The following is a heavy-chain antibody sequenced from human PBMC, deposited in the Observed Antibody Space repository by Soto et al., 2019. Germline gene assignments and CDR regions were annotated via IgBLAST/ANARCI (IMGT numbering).Heavy chain of an antibody. D-gene: IGHD1-1*01. CDR1: GYTFTSYY. J-gene: IGHJ4*02. Sequence: GASVKVSCKASGYTFTSYYMNWVRQAPGQGLEWLGIINPSGGYTTYAQRFLGRVTMTSDTSTSTVHMELGSLRAEDTAFYYCAKDSTFGGKLFDYWGQGALVTVSS. CDR2: INPSGGYT. V-gene: IGHV1-46*01. CDR3: AKDSTFGGKLFDY.